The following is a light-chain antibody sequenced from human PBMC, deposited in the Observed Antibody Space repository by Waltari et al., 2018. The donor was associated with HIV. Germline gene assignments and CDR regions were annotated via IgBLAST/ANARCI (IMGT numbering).Light chain of an antibody. CDR1: RTNIGNNY. CDR2: DKN. CDR3: GTWDSSLSAVL. J-gene: IGLJ2*01. Sequence: QSVLTQPPSMSAAPGQTVTISCSGSRTNIGNNYVSWYQQPPGTAPKVVIYDKNKGPSGIPDRFSGSKSGTSATLGITGLQTGDEADYYCGTWDSSLSAVLFGGGTKLTVL. V-gene: IGLV1-51*01.